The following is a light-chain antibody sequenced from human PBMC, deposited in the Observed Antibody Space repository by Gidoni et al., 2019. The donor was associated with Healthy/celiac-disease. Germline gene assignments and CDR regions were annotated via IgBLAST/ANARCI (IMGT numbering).Light chain of an antibody. CDR3: QQRSHWPIT. J-gene: IGKJ5*01. Sequence: EIVLTQSPATLSLSPGERATLSCRASQSVSSYLAWYQQKPGQAPRLLIYDASNRATGIPARFSGSGSETAFTLTISSLEPEDFAVYYCQQRSHWPITFGQGTRLEIK. CDR1: QSVSSY. V-gene: IGKV3-11*01. CDR2: DAS.